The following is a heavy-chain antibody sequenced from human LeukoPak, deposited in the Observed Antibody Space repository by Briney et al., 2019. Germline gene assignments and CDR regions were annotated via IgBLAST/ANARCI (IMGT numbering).Heavy chain of an antibody. CDR3: ARVGAGHMVRGVMDWFDP. CDR1: GGSISSYY. J-gene: IGHJ5*02. D-gene: IGHD3-10*01. V-gene: IGHV4-4*07. CDR2: IYTSGSI. Sequence: SETLSLTCTVSGGSISSYYWSWIRQPAGKGLEWIGRIYTSGSINYNPSRKSRVTISVDTSKDQFSLKLSSVTAADTAVYYCARVGAGHMVRGVMDWFDPWGQGTLVTVSS.